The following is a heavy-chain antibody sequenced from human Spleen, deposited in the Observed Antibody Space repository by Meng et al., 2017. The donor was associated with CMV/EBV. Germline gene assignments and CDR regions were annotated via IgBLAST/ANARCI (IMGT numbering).Heavy chain of an antibody. V-gene: IGHV3-49*04. Sequence: GESLKISCTASGFTFADYAMNWVRQAPGTGLEWVGFIRSKTYGETTEYAASVKGRFTISRDDSKSIAYLQMNSLKTEDTAVYYCTRAGGGSSWYPGDYYYGMDVWGQGTTVTVSS. CDR3: TRAGGGSSWYPGDYYYGMDV. CDR1: GFTFADYA. CDR2: IRSKTYGETT. D-gene: IGHD6-13*01. J-gene: IGHJ6*02.